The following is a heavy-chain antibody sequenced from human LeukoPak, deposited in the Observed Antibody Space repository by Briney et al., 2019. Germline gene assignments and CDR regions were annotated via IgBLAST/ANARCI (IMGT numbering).Heavy chain of an antibody. CDR2: VDHTGST. V-gene: IGHV4-59*01. Sequence: PSETLSLTCTVSDDSITMYYWTWIRQPPGKGLEWIGYVDHTGSTKFNPSLNGRVSISRDTSKNFFSLRLRSVTAAGTAVYFCARGRVSSSTWYSTYYYFFYMDFWGKGTTVTVSS. CDR3: ARGRVSSSTWYSTYYYFFYMDF. J-gene: IGHJ6*03. CDR1: DDSITMYY. D-gene: IGHD4-11*01.